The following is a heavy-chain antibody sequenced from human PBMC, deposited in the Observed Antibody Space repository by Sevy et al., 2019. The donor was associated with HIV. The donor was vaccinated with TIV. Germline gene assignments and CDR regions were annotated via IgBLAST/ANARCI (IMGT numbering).Heavy chain of an antibody. V-gene: IGHV3-21*04. J-gene: IGHJ4*02. CDR2: LSFGCGKI. Sequence: GGSLRLSCAASGFAFYEYSMSWIRQAPGKGLEWVATLSFGCGKINYAEAGKGRFTISRNNSKNSFYLQMDNLRVEDTALYYCAREGCSRPHDYWGQGTRVTVSS. CDR3: AREGCSRPHDY. CDR1: GFAFYEYS. D-gene: IGHD2-8*01.